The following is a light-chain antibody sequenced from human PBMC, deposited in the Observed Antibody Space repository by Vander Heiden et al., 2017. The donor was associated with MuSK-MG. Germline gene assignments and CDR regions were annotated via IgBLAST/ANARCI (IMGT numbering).Light chain of an antibody. Sequence: EIVLTQSPATLSLSPGERATLSCRASQSGSSKLAWYQQKPGQAPRLLIYDASNRATGIPARFSGSGSGTDFTLTISSVEPEDVAVYYCQHRNNWPLTFGGGTKVEI. V-gene: IGKV3-11*01. J-gene: IGKJ4*01. CDR1: QSGSSK. CDR3: QHRNNWPLT. CDR2: DAS.